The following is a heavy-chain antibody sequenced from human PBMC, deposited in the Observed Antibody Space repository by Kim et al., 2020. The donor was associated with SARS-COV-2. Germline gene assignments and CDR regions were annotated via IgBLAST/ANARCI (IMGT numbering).Heavy chain of an antibody. CDR1: SDSISSYY. V-gene: IGHV4-59*01. CDR3: AGSEGRGRWHQAAY. D-gene: IGHD2-15*01. J-gene: IGHJ4*02. CDR2: IFYSGST. Sequence: SETLSLTCSVSSDSISSYYWSWVRQLPGKELEWLGHIFYSGSTDDNPPLKNRGAISLDTDKNEFSLELTYVTAADTAGLFCAGSEGRGRWHQAAYWGQG.